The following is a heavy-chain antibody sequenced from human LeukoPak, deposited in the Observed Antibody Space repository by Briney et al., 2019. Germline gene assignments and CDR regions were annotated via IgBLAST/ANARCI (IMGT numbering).Heavy chain of an antibody. J-gene: IGHJ6*03. V-gene: IGHV3-30*19. CDR2: TSYDGSNK. CDR1: GFTFSTYG. Sequence: GGSLRLSCAASGFTFSTYGMHWVRQAPGKGLEWVAVTSYDGSNKYYADSVKGRFTISRDSSKNTLFLQMNSLTAEDTAVYYCARDSIPYYYYYMDVWGKGTTVTVSS. D-gene: IGHD2-2*02. CDR3: ARDSIPYYYYYMDV.